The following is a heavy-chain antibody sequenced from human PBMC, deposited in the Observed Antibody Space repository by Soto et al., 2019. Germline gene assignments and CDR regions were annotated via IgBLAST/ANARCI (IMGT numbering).Heavy chain of an antibody. CDR3: ARVGLPGTTAVMVIQH. V-gene: IGHV3-48*02. D-gene: IGHD4-17*01. Sequence: EVHLVESGGGLVQPGGSVRLSCADSGFTFSTYSMNWVRQAPGKGLEWVSYISSTSSTIYYADSVKGRFTISRDNAKNSLYLQMNSLRDEDTAVYYCARVGLPGTTAVMVIQHWGQGTLVTVSS. CDR1: GFTFSTYS. J-gene: IGHJ1*01. CDR2: ISSTSSTI.